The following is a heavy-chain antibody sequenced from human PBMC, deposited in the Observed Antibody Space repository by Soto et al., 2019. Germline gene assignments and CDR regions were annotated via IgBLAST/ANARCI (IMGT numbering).Heavy chain of an antibody. CDR1: GGSISSYY. Sequence: QVQLQESGPGLVKPSETLSLTCTVSGGSISSYYWSWIRQPPGKGLEWIGYIYYSGSTNYNPSLKSRVTISVDTSKNQFSRKLSSVTAADTAVYYCARLAPRRSDGMDVWGQGTTVTVSS. CDR3: ARLAPRRSDGMDV. CDR2: IYYSGST. J-gene: IGHJ6*02. D-gene: IGHD2-15*01. V-gene: IGHV4-59*01.